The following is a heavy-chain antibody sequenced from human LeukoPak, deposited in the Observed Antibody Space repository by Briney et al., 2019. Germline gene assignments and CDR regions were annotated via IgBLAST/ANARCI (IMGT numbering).Heavy chain of an antibody. V-gene: IGHV1-18*01. CDR1: GYSFSSNS. J-gene: IGHJ5*02. D-gene: IGHD1-26*01. CDR2: ISAYNGST. CDR3: ARDFGGSYTGGGWFDP. Sequence: ASVKVSCKASGYSFSSNSISWMRQAAGQGLEWMGWISAYNGSTKYVQKLQGRVTMTTDTSTNTAYMELRSLRSDDTAVYYCARDFGGSYTGGGWFDPWGQGTLVTVSS.